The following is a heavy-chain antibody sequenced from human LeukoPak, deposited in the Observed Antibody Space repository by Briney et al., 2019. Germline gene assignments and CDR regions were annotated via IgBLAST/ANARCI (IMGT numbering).Heavy chain of an antibody. CDR3: AKEYSGYDFDY. J-gene: IGHJ4*02. Sequence: GGSRRLSCAASGFTLRSYDMSWVRQAPGKGLEWVAATSGSGVNSYYADSVRGRFTISRDNSQNTLYLQMDSLRAEDTALYYCAKEYSGYDFDYWGQGTLVTVSS. CDR1: GFTLRSYD. CDR2: TSGSGVNS. V-gene: IGHV3-23*01. D-gene: IGHD5-12*01.